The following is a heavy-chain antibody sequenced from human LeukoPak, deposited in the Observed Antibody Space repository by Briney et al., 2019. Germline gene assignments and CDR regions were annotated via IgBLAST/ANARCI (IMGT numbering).Heavy chain of an antibody. V-gene: IGHV3-23*01. CDR2: ISGSGRTT. CDR1: GFTFSNHA. CDR3: VKNVVVKRYIDY. Sequence: GGSLRLSCAASGFTFSNHAMSWVRQTPGKGLQWISVISGSGRTTEYADSVKGRFTISRDNSKDTLSLQMNSLRVEDTAIYYCVKNVVVKRYIDYWGQGTLVTVSS. D-gene: IGHD2-15*01. J-gene: IGHJ4*02.